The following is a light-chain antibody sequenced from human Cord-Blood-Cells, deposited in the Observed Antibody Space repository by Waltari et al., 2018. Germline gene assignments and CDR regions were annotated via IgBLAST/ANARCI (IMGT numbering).Light chain of an antibody. Sequence: QSALTQPASVSGSPGQSITISCTGTSSDAGGYNYVSWYQQHPGKAPKLMIYDVSNRPSGVSNRFSGSKSGNTASVTISGLQAEDEADYYCSSYTSSSTLVFGGGTKLTVL. V-gene: IGLV2-14*01. CDR1: SSDAGGYNY. CDR2: DVS. CDR3: SSYTSSSTLV. J-gene: IGLJ2*01.